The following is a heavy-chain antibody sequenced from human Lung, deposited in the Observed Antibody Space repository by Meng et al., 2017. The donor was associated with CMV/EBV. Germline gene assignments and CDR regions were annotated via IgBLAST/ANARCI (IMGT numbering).Heavy chain of an antibody. J-gene: IGHJ4*02. Sequence: AVSGGSISSNHWWSWVRQPPGKGLEWVGKIYHSGSTNYNPSLKSRVTISVDKSKNQFSLKLSSVTAADTAMYYCARVIYYGSGIFDYWGQGTLVTVSS. CDR3: ARVIYYGSGIFDY. D-gene: IGHD3-10*01. CDR2: IYHSGST. CDR1: GGSISSNHW. V-gene: IGHV4-4*02.